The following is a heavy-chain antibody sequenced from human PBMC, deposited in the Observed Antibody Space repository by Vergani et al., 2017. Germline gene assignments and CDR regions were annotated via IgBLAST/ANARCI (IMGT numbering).Heavy chain of an antibody. J-gene: IGHJ5*02. CDR3: AKTHDFSSLYSSYNWFDP. V-gene: IGHV5-51*03. Sequence: EVQLVQFGAEVKKPGESLKISCQGSGYSITNYWIAWVRPRPGKGLEWMGIISAGDSDVRYSPSFQGQVTMSVDKSLSTAYLQWSSLKASDTATYYCAKTHDFSSLYSSYNWFDPWGQGTQVTVSS. D-gene: IGHD3-3*01. CDR2: ISAGDSDV. CDR1: GYSITNYW.